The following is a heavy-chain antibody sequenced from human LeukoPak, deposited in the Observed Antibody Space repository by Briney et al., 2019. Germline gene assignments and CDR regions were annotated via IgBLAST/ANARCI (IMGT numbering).Heavy chain of an antibody. Sequence: SETLSLTCTVSGGSISSGSYYWSWIRQLAGKGLEWIGRIYTSGSTNYNPSLKSRVTISVDTSKNQFSLKLSSVTAADTAVYYCARLDTAMGDAFDIWGQGTMVTVSS. V-gene: IGHV4-61*02. J-gene: IGHJ3*02. CDR2: IYTSGST. D-gene: IGHD5-18*01. CDR3: ARLDTAMGDAFDI. CDR1: GGSISSGSYY.